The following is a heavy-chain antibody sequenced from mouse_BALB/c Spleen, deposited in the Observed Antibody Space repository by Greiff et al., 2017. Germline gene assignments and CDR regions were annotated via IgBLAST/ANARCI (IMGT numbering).Heavy chain of an antibody. J-gene: IGHJ3*01. CDR2: ISSGGSYT. Sequence: EVKLMESGGGLVKPGGSLKLSCAASGFTFSSYAMSWVRQTPEKRLEWVATISSGGSYTYYPDSVKGRFTISRDNAKNTLYLQMSSLRSEDTAMYYCARHPPGTTEGPWFAYWGQGTLVTVSA. D-gene: IGHD1-1*01. V-gene: IGHV5-9-3*01. CDR1: GFTFSSYA. CDR3: ARHPPGTTEGPWFAY.